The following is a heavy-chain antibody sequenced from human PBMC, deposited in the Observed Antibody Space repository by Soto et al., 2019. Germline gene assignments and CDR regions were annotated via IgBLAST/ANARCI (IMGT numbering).Heavy chain of an antibody. Sequence: EVQLLESGGGLVRPGGSLRVTCETSGFTFSTHAMSWVRQAPGKRLEWVSSISGDGDSTSYADPVKGRMTISRDNSDNTVDLHRSGLMGDDAGIYYCAKDRLRDVVVVSGTFDSWGQRALVSVSS. J-gene: IGHJ4*02. V-gene: IGHV3-23*01. CDR1: GFTFSTHA. D-gene: IGHD2-21*01. CDR2: ISGDGDST. CDR3: AKDRLRDVVVVSGTFDS.